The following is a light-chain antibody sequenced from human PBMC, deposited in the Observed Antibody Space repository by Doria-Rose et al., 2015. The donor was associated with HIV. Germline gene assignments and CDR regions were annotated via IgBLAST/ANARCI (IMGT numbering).Light chain of an antibody. Sequence: EIVLTQSPGTLSLSPGERATLSCRASQSFSSTYLAWYQQKPGPAPSLLIYDGSTRATGIPDRFSASGSGTDFTLTINRLEPEDCALYYCHQYGTSWTFGQGTKVEI. CDR3: HQYGTSWT. J-gene: IGKJ1*01. CDR2: DGS. V-gene: IGKV3-20*01. CDR1: QSFSSTY.